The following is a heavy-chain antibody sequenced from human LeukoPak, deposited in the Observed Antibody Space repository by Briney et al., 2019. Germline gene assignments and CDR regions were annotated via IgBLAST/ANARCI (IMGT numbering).Heavy chain of an antibody. V-gene: IGHV3-9*01. CDR3: AKESYYYYGMDV. J-gene: IGHJ6*02. CDR2: ISWNSGSI. CDR1: GFTFDDYA. Sequence: GGSLRLSCAASGFTFDDYAMHWVRQAPGKGLEWVPGISWNSGSIGYADSVKGRFTISRDNAKNSLYLQMNSLRAEDTALYYCAKESYYYYGMDVWGQGTTVTVSS.